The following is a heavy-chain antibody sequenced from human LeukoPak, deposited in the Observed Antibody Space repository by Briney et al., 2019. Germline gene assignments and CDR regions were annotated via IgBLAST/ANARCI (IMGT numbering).Heavy chain of an antibody. CDR2: ISGSGGST. Sequence: GGSLRLSCAASGFTFSSYAMSWVRQAPGKGLEWVSAISGSGGSTYYADSVKGRFTISRDNSKNTLYLQMNSLRAADTAVYYCGAKFIGTGTVGATDYWGQGTLVTVSS. D-gene: IGHD1-26*01. CDR1: GFTFSSYA. J-gene: IGHJ4*02. CDR3: GAKFIGTGTVGATDY. V-gene: IGHV3-23*01.